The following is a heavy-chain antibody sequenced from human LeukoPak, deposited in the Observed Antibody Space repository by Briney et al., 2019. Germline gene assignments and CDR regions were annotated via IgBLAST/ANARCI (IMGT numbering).Heavy chain of an antibody. CDR2: TYYRSRWYD. CDR3: ARETLPYSSGCHFDY. J-gene: IGHJ4*02. CDR1: GDSVSSNTAS. Sequence: SQTLSLTCAISGDSVSSNTASWNWIRQSPSRGLEWLGRTYYRSRWYDDYALSVKSRITINPDTSKNQFSLQLDSVTPEDTAVYYCARETLPYSSGCHFDYWGQGTLVTVSS. V-gene: IGHV6-1*01. D-gene: IGHD6-25*01.